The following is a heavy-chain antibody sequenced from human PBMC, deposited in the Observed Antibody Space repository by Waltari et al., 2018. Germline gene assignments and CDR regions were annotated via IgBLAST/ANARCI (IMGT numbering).Heavy chain of an antibody. CDR2: IMPDISET. CDR3: AGGDGGYYYYKMDV. V-gene: IGHV1-69*02. CDR1: GGTFPRAS. J-gene: IGHJ6*03. D-gene: IGHD3-10*01. Sequence: QVQLVQSGAEAKKPGSSVRVSCRASGGTFPRASVNWVRQAPGKGLEWMGRIMPDISETKYAVKFQGRITITADKSTGTVYMELSSLRSDDTAVYYCAGGDGGYYYYKMDVWGQGTTVTVSS.